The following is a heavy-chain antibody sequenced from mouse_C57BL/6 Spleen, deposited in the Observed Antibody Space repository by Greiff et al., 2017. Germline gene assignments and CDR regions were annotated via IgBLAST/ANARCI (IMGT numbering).Heavy chain of an antibody. CDR2: IDPSDSYT. V-gene: IGHV1-50*01. CDR3: ARRPLPYYAMDY. J-gene: IGHJ4*01. D-gene: IGHD2-10*01. Sequence: QVQLQQSGAELVKPGASVKLSCKASGYTFTSYWMQWVKQRPGQGLEWIGEIDPSDSYTNYNQKFKGKATLTVDTSSSTAYMQLSSLTSEDSAVYYCARRPLPYYAMDYWGQGTSVTVSS. CDR1: GYTFTSYW.